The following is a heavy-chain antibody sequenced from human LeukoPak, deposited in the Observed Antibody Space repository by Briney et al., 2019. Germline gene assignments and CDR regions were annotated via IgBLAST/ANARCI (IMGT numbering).Heavy chain of an antibody. Sequence: PSETLSLTCTVSGDSVSSYYWSWIRQPPGKRLEWIGCIYYSESATYNPSLKSLVTISLDTSKNQFFLKLSSVTAADTAVYYYARKRSCDLWGQGTLVTVSS. CDR1: GDSVSSYY. J-gene: IGHJ4*02. CDR3: ARKRSCDL. D-gene: IGHD2-21*01. V-gene: IGHV4-59*02. CDR2: IYYSESA.